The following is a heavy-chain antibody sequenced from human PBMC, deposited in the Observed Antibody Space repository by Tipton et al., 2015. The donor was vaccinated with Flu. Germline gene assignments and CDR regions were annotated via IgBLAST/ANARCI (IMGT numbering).Heavy chain of an antibody. CDR3: ARRAGEYSSGWLGYYYYGMDV. D-gene: IGHD6-19*01. V-gene: IGHV4-39*01. Sequence: GLVKPSETLSLTCTVSGGSISSSSYYWGWIRQPPGKGLEWIGSIYYSGSTYYNPSLKSRVTISVDTSKNQFSLKLSSVTAADTAVYYCARRAGEYSSGWLGYYYYGMDVWGQGTTVTVSS. CDR1: GGSISSSSYY. CDR2: IYYSGST. J-gene: IGHJ6*02.